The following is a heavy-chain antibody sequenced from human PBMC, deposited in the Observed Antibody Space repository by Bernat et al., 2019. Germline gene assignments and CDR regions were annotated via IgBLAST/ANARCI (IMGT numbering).Heavy chain of an antibody. CDR3: ASRTWELPIY. Sequence: QVQLVESGGGVVQPGRSLRLSCAASGFTFSSYAMHWVRQAPGRGLAWVAFISYDGSNKYYADSVQGRFTISRDNSKNTLYLPMNTLRPEDTAVYYCASRTWELPIYWGQGTLVTVSS. J-gene: IGHJ4*02. CDR2: ISYDGSNK. V-gene: IGHV3-30*04. D-gene: IGHD4-23*01. CDR1: GFTFSSYA.